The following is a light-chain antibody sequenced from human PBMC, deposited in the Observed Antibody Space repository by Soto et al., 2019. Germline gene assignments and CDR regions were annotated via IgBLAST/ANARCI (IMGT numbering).Light chain of an antibody. Sequence: DIQMTQSPSTLSGSVGDRVTITCRASQTISSWLAWYQQKTGKAPKLLIYKASTFKSGVPSRFSDSGSGTEFTLTISSLQPDDFATYYCQHYNSYSEAFGQGTKVEL. CDR3: QHYNSYSEA. V-gene: IGKV1-5*03. CDR2: KAS. CDR1: QTISSW. J-gene: IGKJ1*01.